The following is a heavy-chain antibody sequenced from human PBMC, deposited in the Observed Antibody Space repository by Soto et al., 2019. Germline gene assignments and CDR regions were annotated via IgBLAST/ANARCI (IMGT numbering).Heavy chain of an antibody. V-gene: IGHV1-2*02. CDR2: INPNSGGT. J-gene: IGHJ4*01. Sequence: ASVKVSCKASGYTFTGYYMHWVRQAPGQGLEWMVWINPNSGGTNYAQKFQGRVTMTRDTSISTAYMELSRLRSDDTAVYYCARTLPHSGDHDYWGHGTLVTVSS. CDR3: ARTLPHSGDHDY. D-gene: IGHD2-21*01. CDR1: GYTFTGYY.